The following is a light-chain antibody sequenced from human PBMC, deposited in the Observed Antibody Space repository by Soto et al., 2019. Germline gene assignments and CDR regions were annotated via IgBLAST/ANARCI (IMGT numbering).Light chain of an antibody. Sequence: EIVLTQSPGSLSLSPGERATLSYRASQSVSSSYLAWYQQKPGQAPRLLIYGASSRATGIPDRFSGSGSGTDLTLTISRLEPEDFAVYYCQQYGSSSITFGQGTRLEIK. CDR2: GAS. CDR1: QSVSSSY. CDR3: QQYGSSSIT. J-gene: IGKJ5*01. V-gene: IGKV3-20*01.